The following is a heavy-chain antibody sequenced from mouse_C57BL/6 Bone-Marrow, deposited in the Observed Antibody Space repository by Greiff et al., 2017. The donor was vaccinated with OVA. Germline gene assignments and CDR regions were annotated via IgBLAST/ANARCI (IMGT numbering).Heavy chain of an antibody. CDR3: ARGGILLRSSYRNFDV. J-gene: IGHJ1*03. D-gene: IGHD1-1*01. CDR2: ILPGSGST. Sequence: QVQLKESGAELMKPGASVKLSCKATGYTFTGYWIEWVKQRPGHGLEWIGEILPGSGSTNYNEKFTGKATFTADTSSNTAYMQLSSLTTEDSAIYYCARGGILLRSSYRNFDVWGTGTTVTVSS. CDR1: GYTFTGYW. V-gene: IGHV1-9*01.